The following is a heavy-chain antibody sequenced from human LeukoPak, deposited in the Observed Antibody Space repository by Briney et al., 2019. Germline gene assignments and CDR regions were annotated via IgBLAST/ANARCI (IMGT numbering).Heavy chain of an antibody. CDR1: GFTFSSYA. J-gene: IGHJ5*02. Sequence: GGSLRLSCAASGFTFSSYAMSWVRQAPGKGLEWVSAISGSGGSTYYADSVKGRFTISRDNSKNTLYLQMNSLRAEDTAVYYCAKFDGTTVAGRSDWFDPWGQGTLVTVSS. D-gene: IGHD6-19*01. CDR2: ISGSGGST. CDR3: AKFDGTTVAGRSDWFDP. V-gene: IGHV3-23*01.